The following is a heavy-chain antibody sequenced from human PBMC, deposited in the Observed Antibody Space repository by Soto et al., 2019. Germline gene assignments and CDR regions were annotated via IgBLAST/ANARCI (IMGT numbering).Heavy chain of an antibody. Sequence: EVQLVESGGGLVQPGGSLRLSCAVSGFSFGSYWMSWVRQAPGKGLGWLASIKDDGSERYYLDSVKGRFTISRDNAKDSLSLQMNSLRGEDTAFYYCARDVGPVTIFGEALSGYFDFWGQGTLVTVSS. CDR1: GFSFGSYW. J-gene: IGHJ4*02. CDR3: ARDVGPVTIFGEALSGYFDF. CDR2: IKDDGSER. V-gene: IGHV3-7*03. D-gene: IGHD3-3*01.